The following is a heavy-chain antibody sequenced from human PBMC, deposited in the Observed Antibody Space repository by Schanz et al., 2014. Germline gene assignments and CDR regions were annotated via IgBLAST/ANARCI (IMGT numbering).Heavy chain of an antibody. J-gene: IGHJ6*02. CDR1: GFTFSDYY. CDR2: ISSSSSYT. CDR3: ARSYSSGWYPYYYGMDV. D-gene: IGHD6-19*01. Sequence: QVQLVEPGGGLVKPGGSLRLSCVASGFTFSDYYMSWIRQAPGKGLEWVSYISSSSSYTNYADSVKGRFTISRDNAKNSLYLQMNSLRAEDTAVYYCARSYSSGWYPYYYGMDVWGQGTTVTVSS. V-gene: IGHV3-11*06.